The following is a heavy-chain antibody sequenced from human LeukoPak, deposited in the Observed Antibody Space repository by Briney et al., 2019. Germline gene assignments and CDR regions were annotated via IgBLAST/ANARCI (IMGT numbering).Heavy chain of an antibody. J-gene: IGHJ4*02. V-gene: IGHV3-21*01. D-gene: IGHD3-10*01. CDR3: VPVYYGSGSD. Sequence: GGSLRPSCAASGFTFSSYSMDWVRQAPGKGLEWVSSISSSSSYIHYADSVKGRFTISRDDAKNSLYLQMDSLRAEDTAVYYCVPVYYGSGSDWGQGTLVTVSS. CDR1: GFTFSSYS. CDR2: ISSSSSYI.